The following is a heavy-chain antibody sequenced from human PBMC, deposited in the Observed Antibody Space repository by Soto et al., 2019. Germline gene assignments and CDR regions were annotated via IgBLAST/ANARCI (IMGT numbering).Heavy chain of an antibody. CDR3: ARYTIFGVVIISGYYYGMDV. CDR2: ISSSSYI. D-gene: IGHD3-3*01. J-gene: IGHJ6*02. V-gene: IGHV3-21*01. Sequence: PGGSLRLSCAASGFTFSSYSMNWVRQAPGKGLEWVSSISSSSYIYYADSVKGRFTISRDNAKNSLYLQMNSLRAEDTAVYYCARYTIFGVVIISGYYYGMDVWGQGTTVTVSS. CDR1: GFTFSSYS.